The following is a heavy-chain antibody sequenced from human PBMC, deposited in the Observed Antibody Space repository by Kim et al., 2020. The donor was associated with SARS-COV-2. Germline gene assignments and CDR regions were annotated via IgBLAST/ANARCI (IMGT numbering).Heavy chain of an antibody. J-gene: IGHJ6*02. CDR1: GFTFSSYA. CDR3: AKVGNSWYHGYYYGMDV. V-gene: IGHV3-23*01. Sequence: GGSLRLSCAASGFTFSSYAMSWVRQAPGKGLEWVSAISGSGGSTYSADSVKGRFTISRDNSKNTLYLQMNSLGDEDTAGYYCAKVGNSWYHGYYYGMDVWGQGTTVTVSS. CDR2: ISGSGGST. D-gene: IGHD6-13*01.